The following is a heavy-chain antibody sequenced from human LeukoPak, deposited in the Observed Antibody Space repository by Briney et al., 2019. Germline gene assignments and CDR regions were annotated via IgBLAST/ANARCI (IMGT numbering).Heavy chain of an antibody. CDR2: IIPILGIA. V-gene: IGHV1-69*04. CDR1: GGTFSSYA. J-gene: IGHJ4*02. D-gene: IGHD5-18*01. CDR3: ASEDTAMVTQGYYFDY. Sequence: SVKVSCKASGGTFSSYAISWVRQAPGQGLEWMGRIIPILGIANYAQKFQGRVTITADKSTSTAYMELSSLRSEDTAVYYCASEDTAMVTQGYYFDYWGPGTQVTVSS.